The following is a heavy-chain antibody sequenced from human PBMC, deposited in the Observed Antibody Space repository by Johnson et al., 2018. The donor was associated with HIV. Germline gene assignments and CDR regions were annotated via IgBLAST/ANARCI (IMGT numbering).Heavy chain of an antibody. Sequence: VQLVESGGGLVQPGGSLRLSCAASGFTVSSNYMNWVRQTPGKGLEWVSVIYSGGSTYYADSVKGRFTISRANSKTPLYLQMNSLRPEDTAVYYCARARAGDAFDSWGQGTTVTVSS. J-gene: IGHJ3*02. D-gene: IGHD6-13*01. CDR2: IYSGGST. V-gene: IGHV3-66*01. CDR1: GFTVSSNY. CDR3: ARARAGDAFDS.